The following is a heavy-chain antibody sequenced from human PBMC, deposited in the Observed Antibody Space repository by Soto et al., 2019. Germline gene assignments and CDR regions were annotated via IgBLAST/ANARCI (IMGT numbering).Heavy chain of an antibody. CDR1: GFTFGDSY. J-gene: IGHJ4*02. CDR2: ISPGSRYP. D-gene: IGHD2-15*01. CDR3: LRGGGGGVFDH. Sequence: GGSLRLSCAGSGFTFGDSYMSWIRQAPGKGLEWLSYISPGSRYPAYADSVKGRFTISRDNAKRSLFLQMMSLTAEDTAIYYCLRGGGGGVFDHWGQGTMVTVSS. V-gene: IGHV3-11*06.